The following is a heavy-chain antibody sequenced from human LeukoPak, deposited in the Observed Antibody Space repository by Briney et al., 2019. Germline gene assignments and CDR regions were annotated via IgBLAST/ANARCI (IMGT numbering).Heavy chain of an antibody. V-gene: IGHV3-7*03. J-gene: IGHJ4*02. CDR2: IKQDGSEK. CDR1: RFTFSSYW. CDR3: AKGTMESCSGTRCYPLDY. D-gene: IGHD2-15*01. Sequence: GGSLRLSCAASRFTFSSYWMGWVRQAPGKGLEWVANIKQDGSEKYYVDSVKGRFTISRDNSKNTVFLQMNSLRADDTAVYHCAKGTMESCSGTRCYPLDYWGRGTLVTVSS.